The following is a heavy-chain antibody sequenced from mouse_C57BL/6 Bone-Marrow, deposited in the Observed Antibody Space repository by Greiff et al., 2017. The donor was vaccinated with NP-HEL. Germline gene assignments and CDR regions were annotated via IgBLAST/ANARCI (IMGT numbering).Heavy chain of an antibody. J-gene: IGHJ2*01. CDR2: IDPSDSYT. Sequence: VQLQQSGAELVRPGTSVKLSCKASGYTFTSYWMHWVKQRPGQGLEWIGVIDPSDSYTNYNQKFKGKATLTVDTSSSTAYMQLSSLTSEDSAVYYCARGGPYDGYYIFDYWGQGTTLTVSS. D-gene: IGHD2-3*01. CDR3: ARGGPYDGYYIFDY. V-gene: IGHV1-59*01. CDR1: GYTFTSYW.